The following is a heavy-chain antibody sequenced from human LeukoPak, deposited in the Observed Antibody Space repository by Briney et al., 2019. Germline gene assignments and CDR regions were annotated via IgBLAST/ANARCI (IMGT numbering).Heavy chain of an antibody. J-gene: IGHJ4*02. CDR1: GGSISISNYH. Sequence: SETLSLTCTVSGGSISISNYHWGWIRQPPGRGLEWIGSISHSGTYYNPSLKSRLTISVDTSKNHFSLNLRSVTAADAAVYYCARRTSNPVGAIDYWGQGTLVTVSS. CDR3: ARRTSNPVGAIDY. CDR2: ISHSGT. D-gene: IGHD1-26*01. V-gene: IGHV4-39*01.